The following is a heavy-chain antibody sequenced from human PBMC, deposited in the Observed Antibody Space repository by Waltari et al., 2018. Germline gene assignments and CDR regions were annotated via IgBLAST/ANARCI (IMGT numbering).Heavy chain of an antibody. CDR3: ARVVSSSSWEYYFDY. D-gene: IGHD6-13*01. CDR2: IKQDGSEK. J-gene: IGHJ4*02. V-gene: IGHV3-7*01. Sequence: EVQLVESGGGLVQPGGSLRLSCAASGFTFSSYWMSWVRQAPGKGLEWVANIKQDGSEKYYVDSVKGRFTISRDNAKNSLYLQMNSLRAEDTAVYYCARVVSSSSWEYYFDYWGQGTLVTVSS. CDR1: GFTFSSYW.